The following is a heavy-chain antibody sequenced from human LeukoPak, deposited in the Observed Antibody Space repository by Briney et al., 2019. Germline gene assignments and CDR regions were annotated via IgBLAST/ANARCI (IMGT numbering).Heavy chain of an antibody. J-gene: IGHJ4*02. CDR3: AKEGVEMGAYSCDY. CDR1: GFTFSSYA. CDR2: ISGSGGST. Sequence: GGSLRLSCAASGFTFSSYAMSWVRQAPGKGLEWVSAISGSGGSTYYADSVKGRFTISRDNSRNTLYLQMNSLRAEDTAVYYCAKEGVEMGAYSCDYWGQGTLVTVSS. D-gene: IGHD1-26*01. V-gene: IGHV3-23*01.